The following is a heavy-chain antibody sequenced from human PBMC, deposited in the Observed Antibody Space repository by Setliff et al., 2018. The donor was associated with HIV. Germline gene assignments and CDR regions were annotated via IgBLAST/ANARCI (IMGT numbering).Heavy chain of an antibody. CDR2: INPKNGVT. D-gene: IGHD5-12*01. CDR1: GYTFTANY. J-gene: IGHJ4*02. CDR3: ARAWGGSGYCAFDH. Sequence: ASVKVSCKASGYTFTANYMHWVRQAPGQGLEWMGWINPKNGVTNYARKFQGRVTMTGDTSISAVYMDLSRLRSDDTAVYYCARAWGGSGYCAFDHWGQGTLGTSPQ. V-gene: IGHV1-2*02.